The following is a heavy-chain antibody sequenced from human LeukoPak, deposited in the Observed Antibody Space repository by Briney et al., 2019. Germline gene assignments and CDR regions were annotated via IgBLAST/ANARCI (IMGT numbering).Heavy chain of an antibody. CDR3: AKVGAPLGGMDL. J-gene: IGHJ6*02. Sequence: KTSETLSLTCTVSGGSISSSSYYWGWIRQPPGKGLEWIGSIYYSGSTYYNPSLKSRVTISIDRSKNQFSLKLSSVTAADTAVYYCAKVGAPLGGMDLWGQGTTVTVSS. CDR1: GGSISSSSYY. V-gene: IGHV4-39*07. D-gene: IGHD1-26*01. CDR2: IYYSGST.